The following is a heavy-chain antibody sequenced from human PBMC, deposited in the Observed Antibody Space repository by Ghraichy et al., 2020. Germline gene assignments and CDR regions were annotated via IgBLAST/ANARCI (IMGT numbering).Heavy chain of an antibody. CDR2: INHSGST. CDR3: ARGSGYYYLPPYYYYGMDV. Sequence: SETLSLTCAVYGGSFSGYYWSWIRQPPGKGLEWIGEINHSGSTNYNPSLKSRVTISVDTSKNQFSLKLSSVTAADTAVYYCARGSGYYYLPPYYYYGMDVWGQGTTVTVSS. D-gene: IGHD3-22*01. J-gene: IGHJ6*02. V-gene: IGHV4-34*01. CDR1: GGSFSGYY.